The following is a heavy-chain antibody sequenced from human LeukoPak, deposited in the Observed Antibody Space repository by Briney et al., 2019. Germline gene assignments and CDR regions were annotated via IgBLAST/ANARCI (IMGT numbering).Heavy chain of an antibody. CDR2: TFYRSKWSN. V-gene: IGHV6-1*01. D-gene: IGHD2-8*01. J-gene: IGHJ4*02. Sequence: SQTLSLTCAISGDSVSSNSAAWNWIRQSPSRGLEWLGRTFYRSKWSNEYAVSVKSRITINPDTSKNQFSLQLKSVTPEDMAVYYCARGFGPKHGVYNFDYWGQGTLVTVSA. CDR1: GDSVSSNSAA. CDR3: ARGFGPKHGVYNFDY.